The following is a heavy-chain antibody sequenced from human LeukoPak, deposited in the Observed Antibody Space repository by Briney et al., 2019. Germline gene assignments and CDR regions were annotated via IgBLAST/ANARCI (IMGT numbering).Heavy chain of an antibody. J-gene: IGHJ4*02. V-gene: IGHV4-34*01. D-gene: IGHD1-26*01. CDR3: ASDVGASDY. Sequence: SETLSLTCAVYGGSFSGYYWSWIRQPPGKGLEWIGEINHSGSTNYNPSLKSRVTISVDTSKNQFSLKLSSVTAADTAVYYCASDVGASDYWGQGTLVTVSS. CDR1: GGSFSGYY. CDR2: INHSGST.